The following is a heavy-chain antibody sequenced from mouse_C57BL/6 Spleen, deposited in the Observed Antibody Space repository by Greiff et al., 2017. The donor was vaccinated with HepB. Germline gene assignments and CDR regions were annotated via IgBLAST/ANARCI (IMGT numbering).Heavy chain of an antibody. Sequence: EVQLQQSGPELVKPGASVKISCKASGYTFTDYYMNWVKQSHGKSLEWIGDINPNNGGTSYNQKFKGKATLTVDKSSSTAYMELRSLPSEDSAVYYCARRNFDYWGQGTTLTVSS. J-gene: IGHJ2*01. CDR2: INPNNGGT. CDR3: ARRNFDY. V-gene: IGHV1-26*01. CDR1: GYTFTDYY.